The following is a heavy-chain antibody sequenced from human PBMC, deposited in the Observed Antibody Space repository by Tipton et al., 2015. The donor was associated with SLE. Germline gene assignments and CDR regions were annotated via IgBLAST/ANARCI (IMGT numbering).Heavy chain of an antibody. CDR2: ISWNSDII. V-gene: IGHV3-9*01. CDR3: AGQLSYYYGMDV. D-gene: IGHD6-13*01. CDR1: GFTFDDYA. Sequence: SLRLSCAASGFTFDDYAMHWVRQAPGKGLEWVSTISWNSDIIVYADSVKGRFTISRDNSKNTLYLQMNSLRAEDTAVYYCAGQLSYYYGMDVWGQGTTVTVSS. J-gene: IGHJ6*02.